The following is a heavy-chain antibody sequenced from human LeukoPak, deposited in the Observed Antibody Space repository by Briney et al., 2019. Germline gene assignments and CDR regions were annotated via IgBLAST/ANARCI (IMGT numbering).Heavy chain of an antibody. V-gene: IGHV3-64D*09. Sequence: GGSLRLSCLASGFTFSNFAMHWVRQAPGKGLEYVSGISRSGGGTYYADSVQGRFTISRDYSKNTLYLQMSSLRPEDTAVHYCVYQVMGVVEWGQGTLVTVSS. D-gene: IGHD2-15*01. CDR2: ISRSGGGT. J-gene: IGHJ1*01. CDR3: VYQVMGVVE. CDR1: GFTFSNFA.